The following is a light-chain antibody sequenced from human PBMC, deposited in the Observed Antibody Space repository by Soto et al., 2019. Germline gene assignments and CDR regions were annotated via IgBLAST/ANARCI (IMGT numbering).Light chain of an antibody. V-gene: IGLV2-11*01. J-gene: IGLJ1*01. CDR2: NVN. CDR3: AAWDDSLGAYV. CDR1: SSDVGSYDY. Sequence: QSVLIQPPSVSGSPGQSVTISCTGTSSDVGSYDYVSWYQQHPGTVPKPMIYNVNTRPSGVPDRFSGSKTGTSASLAIGGLQSEDGADYYCAAWDDSLGAYVFGTGTKVTVL.